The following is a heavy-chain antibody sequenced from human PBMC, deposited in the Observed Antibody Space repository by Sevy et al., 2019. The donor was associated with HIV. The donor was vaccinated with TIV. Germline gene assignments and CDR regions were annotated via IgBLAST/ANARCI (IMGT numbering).Heavy chain of an antibody. Sequence: GGSLRLSCATSGITFSNYAMSWVRQPPGKGLEWVSALSGSGDTTYYAASVEGRFTISRDNSNNTLYLQMNSLRAGDTAAYYCAKHRQGGIAARIFDFWGQGTLVTVSS. J-gene: IGHJ4*02. CDR2: LSGSGDTT. V-gene: IGHV3-23*01. D-gene: IGHD6-6*01. CDR3: AKHRQGGIAARIFDF. CDR1: GITFSNYA.